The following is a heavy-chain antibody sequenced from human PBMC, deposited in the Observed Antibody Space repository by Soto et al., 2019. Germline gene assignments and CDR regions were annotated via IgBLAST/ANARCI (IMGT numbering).Heavy chain of an antibody. V-gene: IGHV4-4*07. CDR2: IYSSGST. CDR3: ARVGSQKYGMDV. Sequence: SETLSLTCNVSCGSISSYYWSWIRQPAGKGLEWIGRIYSSGSTNYNPSLKSRVTMSVDTSKNQFSLKLSSVTAADTAVYYCARVGSQKYGMDVWGQGTTVTVSS. D-gene: IGHD1-26*01. CDR1: CGSISSYY. J-gene: IGHJ6*02.